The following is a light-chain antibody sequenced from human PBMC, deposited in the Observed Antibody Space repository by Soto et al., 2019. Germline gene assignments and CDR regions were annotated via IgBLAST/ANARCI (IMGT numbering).Light chain of an antibody. CDR1: QSVSSSY. Sequence: EIVLTQSPGTLSLSPGERATLSCRASQSVSSSYLAWYQQKPGQAPRLLIYGASSRATGIPDRFSGSGSGTDFTLTISRLEPEDFAVCYCQQYGSSLGTFGQGTKVEIK. CDR3: QQYGSSLGT. J-gene: IGKJ1*01. V-gene: IGKV3-20*01. CDR2: GAS.